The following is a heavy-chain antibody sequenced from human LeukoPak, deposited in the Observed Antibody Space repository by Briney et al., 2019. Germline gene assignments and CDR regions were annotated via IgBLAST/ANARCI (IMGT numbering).Heavy chain of an antibody. J-gene: IGHJ4*02. Sequence: APVKVSCKASGYTFTSYYMHWVRQAPGQGLEWMGWINPNSGGTNYAQKFQGRVTMTRDTSISTAYMELSRLRSDDTAVYYCARGYYGSGGQADYWGQGTLVTVSS. D-gene: IGHD3-10*01. V-gene: IGHV1-2*02. CDR2: INPNSGGT. CDR3: ARGYYGSGGQADY. CDR1: GYTFTSYY.